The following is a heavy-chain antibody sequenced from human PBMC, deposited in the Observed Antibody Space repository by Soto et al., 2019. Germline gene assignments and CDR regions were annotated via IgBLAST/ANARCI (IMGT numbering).Heavy chain of an antibody. D-gene: IGHD5-12*01. CDR3: AKDLIRADGYADSDY. J-gene: IGHJ4*02. CDR2: ILASGGRT. V-gene: IGHV3-23*01. CDR1: GFTFSNYA. Sequence: EVQLLESGGTLVQPGGALRLSCAASGFTFSNYAMYWVRQAPGKGLEWVSTILASGGRTYYADSVKGRFTISRDNSKYTFFLQMNSLRAEDTAVYLCAKDLIRADGYADSDYWRQGTLITVSS.